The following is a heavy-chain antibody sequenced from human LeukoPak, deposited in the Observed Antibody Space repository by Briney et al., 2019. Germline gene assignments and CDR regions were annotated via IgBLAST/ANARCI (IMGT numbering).Heavy chain of an antibody. CDR3: ATLVGYGSFFDY. V-gene: IGHV5-51*01. CDR2: IYPGDSDT. CDR1: GYRFNAYW. D-gene: IGHD3-10*01. Sequence: GESLKTSCKGSGYRFNAYWIAWVRQMPGKGLEWMGIIYPGDSDTTYSPSFQGQVTISADKSITTAYLQWSSLKASDTAMYYCATLVGYGSFFDYWGQGTLVTVSS. J-gene: IGHJ4*02.